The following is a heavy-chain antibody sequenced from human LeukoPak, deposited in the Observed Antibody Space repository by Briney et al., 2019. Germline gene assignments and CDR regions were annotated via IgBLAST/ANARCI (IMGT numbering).Heavy chain of an antibody. CDR2: IYYSGST. Sequence: SQTLSLTCTVSGGSISSGGYYWSWIRQHPGKGLEWIGYIYYSGSTYYNPSLKSRVTISVDTSKNQFSLKLSSVTAADTAVYYCARAAVGAIGAAFDIWGQGTMVTVSS. CDR1: GGSISSGGYY. V-gene: IGHV4-31*03. CDR3: ARAAVGAIGAAFDI. D-gene: IGHD1-26*01. J-gene: IGHJ3*02.